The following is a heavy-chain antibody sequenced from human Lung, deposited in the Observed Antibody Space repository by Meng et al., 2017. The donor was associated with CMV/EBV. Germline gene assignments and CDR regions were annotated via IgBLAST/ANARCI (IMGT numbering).Heavy chain of an antibody. V-gene: IGHV3-21*01. CDR1: GFTFSDYS. D-gene: IGHD3-3*01. Sequence: GEXXTISCTASGFTFSDYSMNWVRQAPGKGLEWVSSISSSDYIYYADSVRGRFTISRDNAKHSLYLQMNSLRAEDTAVYYCARGVGSYVFWSAYSYYYGLDVWXQGTTVTVSS. CDR3: ARGVGSYVFWSAYSYYYGLDV. J-gene: IGHJ6*02. CDR2: ISSSDYI.